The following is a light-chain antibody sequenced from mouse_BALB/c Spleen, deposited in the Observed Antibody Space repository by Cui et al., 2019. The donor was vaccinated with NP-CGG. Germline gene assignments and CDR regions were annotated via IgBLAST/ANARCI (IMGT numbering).Light chain of an antibody. Sequence: DVFTQESAPTTSPGETVTLTCRSSTGAITTSNYANWVQEKPDHLFTGLIGGTNNRAPGVPARFSGSLIGDKAALTITGAQTEDEAIYFCALWYSNHWVFGGGTKLTVL. CDR2: GTN. V-gene: IGLV1*01. J-gene: IGLJ1*01. CDR1: TGAITTSNY. CDR3: ALWYSNHWV.